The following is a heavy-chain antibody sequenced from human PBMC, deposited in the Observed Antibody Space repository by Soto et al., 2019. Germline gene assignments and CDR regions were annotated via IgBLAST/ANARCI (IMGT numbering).Heavy chain of an antibody. D-gene: IGHD5-18*01. CDR3: ARVGEYSYGIDY. Sequence: ASVKVSCKVSGYTLTELSMHWVRQAPGKGLEWMGGFDPEDGETIYAQKFQGKVTMTEDTSTDTAYMELSSLRSEDTAVYYCARVGEYSYGIDYWGQGTLVTVSS. J-gene: IGHJ4*02. CDR2: FDPEDGET. CDR1: GYTLTELS. V-gene: IGHV1-24*01.